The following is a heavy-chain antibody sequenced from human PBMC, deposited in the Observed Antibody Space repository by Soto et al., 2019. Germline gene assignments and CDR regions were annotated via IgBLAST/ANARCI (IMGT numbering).Heavy chain of an antibody. Sequence: GSLRLSCAASGFTFRSYAMHWVRQAPGKGLEWVALISYDGINKYYADSVKGRFTISRDNSKNTLYLQMNSLRAEDTAVYYCARGLNYDWNYFDYWGQGTLVTVSS. V-gene: IGHV3-30-3*01. CDR3: ARGLNYDWNYFDY. D-gene: IGHD3-3*01. CDR2: ISYDGINK. CDR1: GFTFRSYA. J-gene: IGHJ4*02.